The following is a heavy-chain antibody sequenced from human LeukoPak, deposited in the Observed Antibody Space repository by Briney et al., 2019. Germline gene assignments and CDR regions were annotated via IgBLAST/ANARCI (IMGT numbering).Heavy chain of an antibody. CDR3: ARVRTGDYLDAFDI. Sequence: GGSLRLSCAASGFTVSSNYMNWVRQTPGKGLEWVSVIYSAGNTYYADSVKGRFTISRDNSKSTLYLQMNSLTAEDTALYYCARVRTGDYLDAFDIWGHGTMVFVSS. CDR1: GFTVSSNY. CDR2: IYSAGNT. D-gene: IGHD7-27*01. J-gene: IGHJ3*02. V-gene: IGHV3-53*01.